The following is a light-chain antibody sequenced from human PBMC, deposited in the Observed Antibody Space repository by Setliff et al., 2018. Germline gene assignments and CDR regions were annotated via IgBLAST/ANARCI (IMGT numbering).Light chain of an antibody. CDR2: DVT. CDR3: SSYTARSAV. Sequence: QSVLTQPASVSGSPGQSITISCTGISSDIHGFSYVSWYLQHPGKAPKLLIYDVTYRPSGVSDRFSASMSGNTASLTISGLQAEDEGDYYCSSYTARSAVFGPGTKVTVL. V-gene: IGLV2-14*03. J-gene: IGLJ1*01. CDR1: SSDIHGFSY.